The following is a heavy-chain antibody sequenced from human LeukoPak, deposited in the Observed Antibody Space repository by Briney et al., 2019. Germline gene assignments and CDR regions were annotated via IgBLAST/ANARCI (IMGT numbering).Heavy chain of an antibody. J-gene: IGHJ6*02. Sequence: QASETLSLTCTVSGGSISSSSYYWGWIRQPPGKGLEWIGSIFYSGSTYYNPSLKNRVTISVDTSKNQFSLKLSSVTAADTAVYYCAGGSYYVYYYGMDVWGQGTTVTVSS. CDR3: AGGSYYVYYYGMDV. V-gene: IGHV4-39*01. CDR1: GGSISSSSYY. D-gene: IGHD1-26*01. CDR2: IFYSGST.